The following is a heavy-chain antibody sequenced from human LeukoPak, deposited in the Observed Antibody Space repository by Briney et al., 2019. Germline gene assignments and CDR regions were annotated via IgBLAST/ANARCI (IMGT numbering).Heavy chain of an antibody. CDR3: AKERRRVDTEMVWSYYFEN. D-gene: IGHD5-18*01. CDR2: ITGSGATT. V-gene: IGHV3-23*01. J-gene: IGHJ4*02. Sequence: GRSLRLSCAASGFTFSSSAMSWVRQPPGKGLEWVSSITGSGATTYYPASVKGRFTISRDNSKNTLSLQMNSLRAEDTAVYYCAKERRRVDTEMVWSYYFENWGQGTLVTVSS. CDR1: GFTFSSSA.